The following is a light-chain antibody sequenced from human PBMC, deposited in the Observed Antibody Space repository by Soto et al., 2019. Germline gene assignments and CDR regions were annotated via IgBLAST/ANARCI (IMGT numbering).Light chain of an antibody. CDR3: SSYTSSSIDHV. CDR2: EVS. Sequence: QSALTQPASVSGSPGQSSTISCTGTSSDVGGYNYVSWYQQHPGKAPKLMIYEVSNRPSGVSNRFSGSKSGNTASLTISGLKAEDEADYYCSSYTSSSIDHVFGTGTKVTVL. CDR1: SSDVGGYNY. V-gene: IGLV2-14*01. J-gene: IGLJ1*01.